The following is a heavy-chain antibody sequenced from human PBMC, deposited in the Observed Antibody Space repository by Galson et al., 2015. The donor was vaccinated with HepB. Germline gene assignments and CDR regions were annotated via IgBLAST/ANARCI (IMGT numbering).Heavy chain of an antibody. J-gene: IGHJ6*03. V-gene: IGHV3-15*07. CDR2: IKSKTDGGAT. Sequence: SLRLSCAASGLTFNNAWMNWVRQAPGKGLEWVGRIKSKTDGGATDYAAPVQGRFTISRDDSKNTLYLQMDSLKTEDTAVYYCTTLGYCRTAGCTFYYYYMDVWGKGTTVTVSS. CDR1: GLTFNNAW. D-gene: IGHD2-2*01. CDR3: TTLGYCRTAGCTFYYYYMDV.